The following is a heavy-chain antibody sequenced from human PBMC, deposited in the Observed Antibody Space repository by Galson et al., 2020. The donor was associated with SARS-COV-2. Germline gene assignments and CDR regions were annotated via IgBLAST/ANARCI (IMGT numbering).Heavy chain of an antibody. CDR3: TSQYGGDWFDP. J-gene: IGHJ5*02. D-gene: IGHD4-17*01. CDR1: GFTFSNAW. CDR2: IKSKTDGGTK. Sequence: GGSLSLSCAASGFTFSNAWKSWVRQAPGKGLEWVGRIKSKTDGGTKNYAAPVKGRFTISRDDSKNTLYLQMNSLKTVDTAVYYCTSQYGGDWFDPWGQGTLVTVSS. V-gene: IGHV3-15*01.